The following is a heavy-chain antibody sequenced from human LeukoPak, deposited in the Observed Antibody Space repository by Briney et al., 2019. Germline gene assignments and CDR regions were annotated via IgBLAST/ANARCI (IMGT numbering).Heavy chain of an antibody. CDR1: GFTFSNYW. D-gene: IGHD6-13*01. J-gene: IGHJ4*02. V-gene: IGHV3-7*01. CDR3: ARGGYYSIPDS. CDR2: IKPDGGEI. Sequence: GGSLRLSCAASGFTFSNYWMSWLRQAPGKGLEWVVNIKPDGGEIYSVESVKGRFTISRDNAKDSLYLQMNSLRVEDTAVYYCARGGYYSIPDSWGQGTLVTVSS.